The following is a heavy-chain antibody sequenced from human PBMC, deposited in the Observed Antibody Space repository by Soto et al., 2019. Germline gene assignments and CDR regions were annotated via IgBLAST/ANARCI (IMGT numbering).Heavy chain of an antibody. D-gene: IGHD3-3*01. CDR2: TRNKANSYTT. J-gene: IGHJ6*02. CDR1: GFTFSDHY. CDR3: ARVPTNFEYYDFWSGSYYYYYYGMDV. V-gene: IGHV3-72*01. Sequence: GGSLRLSCAASGFTFSDHYMDWVRQAPGKGLEWVGRTRNKANSYTTEYAASVKGRFTISRDDSKNSLYLQMNSLKTEYTAVYYCARVPTNFEYYDFWSGSYYYYYYGMDVWGQGTTVTVSS.